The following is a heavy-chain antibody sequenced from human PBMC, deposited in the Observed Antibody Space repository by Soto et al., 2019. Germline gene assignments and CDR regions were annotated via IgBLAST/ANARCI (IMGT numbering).Heavy chain of an antibody. V-gene: IGHV3-30-3*01. D-gene: IGHD6-19*01. CDR1: GFTFSSYA. CDR2: ISYDGSNK. Sequence: QVQLVESGGGVVQPGRSLRLSCAASGFTFSSYAMHWVRQAPGKGLEWVAVISYDGSNKYYADSVKGRFTISRDNSKNTLYLQMNSLSAEDTAVYYCATKPDRSGGYYYYGMDVWGQGTTVTVSS. J-gene: IGHJ6*02. CDR3: ATKPDRSGGYYYYGMDV.